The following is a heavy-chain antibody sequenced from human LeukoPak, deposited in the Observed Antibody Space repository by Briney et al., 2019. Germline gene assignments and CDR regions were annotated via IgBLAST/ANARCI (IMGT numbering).Heavy chain of an antibody. CDR1: GFTFSSYS. V-gene: IGHV3-21*01. CDR3: ARAGVGATGNPNNL. D-gene: IGHD1-26*01. J-gene: IGHJ5*02. CDR2: ISSSSSYI. Sequence: GGSLRLSCAASGFTFSSYSMNWVRQAPGKGLEWVSSISSSSSYIYYADSVKGRFTISRDNAKNSLYLQMNSLRAEDTAVYYCARAGVGATGNPNNLWGQGALVTVSS.